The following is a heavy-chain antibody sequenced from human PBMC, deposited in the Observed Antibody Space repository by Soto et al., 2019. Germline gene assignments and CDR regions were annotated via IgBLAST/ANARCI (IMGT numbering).Heavy chain of an antibody. D-gene: IGHD3-10*01. J-gene: IGHJ4*02. CDR1: GFTFSTNP. V-gene: IGHV3-23*01. Sequence: VQPLESGGELVQPGGSLRLSCVASGFTFSTNPMSWVRQAPGKGLAWVSGVSDSGAKTYYADSVKGRFTVSRDNSKNTLYLEMKSLRAEDTAVYYCAKDFQFGGSGTGYFDNWGQGTLVTVSS. CDR3: AKDFQFGGSGTGYFDN. CDR2: VSDSGAKT.